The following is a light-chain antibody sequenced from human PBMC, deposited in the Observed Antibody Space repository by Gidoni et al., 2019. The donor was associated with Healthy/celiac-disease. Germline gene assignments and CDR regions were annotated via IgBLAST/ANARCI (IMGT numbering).Light chain of an antibody. V-gene: IGKV3-11*01. CDR1: QSVSSY. CDR3: QQRSNWPPGRLT. Sequence: EIVLTQSPATLSLSPGERATLSCRASQSVSSYLAWYQQKPGQAPRLLIYDASNRATGIQARFSGSGSGTDFTLTISSLEPEDFAVYYCQQRSNWPPGRLTFGGGTKVEIK. J-gene: IGKJ4*01. CDR2: DAS.